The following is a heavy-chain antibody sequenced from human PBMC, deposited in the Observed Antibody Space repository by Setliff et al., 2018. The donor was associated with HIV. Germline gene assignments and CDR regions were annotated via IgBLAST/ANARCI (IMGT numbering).Heavy chain of an antibody. V-gene: IGHV7-4-1*02. J-gene: IGHJ4*02. Sequence: GASVKVSCKASGYTFTGHAMNWVRQAPGQGLEWMGWINTKTGHPTYAQGFTGRFVFSLDTSVSTAYLQISSLKAEDTAVYFCARDLKRPNSNFWGGYPIPFDSWGQGTLVTVSS. CDR3: ARDLKRPNSNFWGGYPIPFDS. CDR1: GYTFTGHA. D-gene: IGHD3-3*01. CDR2: INTKTGHP.